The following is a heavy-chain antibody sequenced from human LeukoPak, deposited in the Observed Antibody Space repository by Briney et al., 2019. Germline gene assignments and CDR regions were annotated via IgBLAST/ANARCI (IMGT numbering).Heavy chain of an antibody. Sequence: SETLSLTCTVSGGSISSGGYYWSWIRQPPGKGLEWIGYIYHSGSTYYNPSLKSRVTISVDRSKNQFSLKLSSVTAADTAVYYCASPGGYPDAFDIWGQGTMVTVSS. D-gene: IGHD5-12*01. V-gene: IGHV4-30-2*01. J-gene: IGHJ3*02. CDR2: IYHSGST. CDR3: ASPGGYPDAFDI. CDR1: GGSISSGGYY.